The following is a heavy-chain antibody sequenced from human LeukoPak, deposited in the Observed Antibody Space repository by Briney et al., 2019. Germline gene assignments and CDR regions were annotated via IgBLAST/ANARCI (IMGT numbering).Heavy chain of an antibody. CDR3: ARGKDDSTGHYDAFDI. V-gene: IGHV1-2*02. CDR2: INPKSGDT. D-gene: IGHD3-22*01. J-gene: IGHJ3*02. Sequence: GASVTVSCKASGYRFSDNYVHWVRQAPGQGLEYVGWINPKSGDTNFSQRFKGRVTMTSDTSISTVYLEMRKLRSDDTAVYFCARGKDDSTGHYDAFDIWGHGTMVTVSS. CDR1: GYRFSDNY.